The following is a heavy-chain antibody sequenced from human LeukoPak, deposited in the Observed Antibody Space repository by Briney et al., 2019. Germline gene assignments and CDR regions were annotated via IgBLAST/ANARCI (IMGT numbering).Heavy chain of an antibody. CDR2: IYYSGST. Sequence: SQTLSLTCTVSGGSISSGDYYWSWIRQPPGKGLEWIGYIYYSGSTHYNPSLKSRVTISVDTSKNQFSLKLSSVTAADTAVYYCARDQGGNWNDGGHYGMDVWGQGTTVTVSS. CDR3: ARDQGGNWNDGGHYGMDV. CDR1: GGSISSGDYY. D-gene: IGHD1-1*01. J-gene: IGHJ6*02. V-gene: IGHV4-30-4*01.